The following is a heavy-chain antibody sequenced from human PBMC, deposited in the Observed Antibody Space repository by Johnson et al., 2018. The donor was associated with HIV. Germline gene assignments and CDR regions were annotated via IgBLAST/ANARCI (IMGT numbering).Heavy chain of an antibody. J-gene: IGHJ3*02. D-gene: IGHD6-13*01. CDR3: ARSYSSSCYRADAFDI. V-gene: IGHV3-NL1*01. CDR1: GFTFSSYA. CDR2: ISWDGGST. Sequence: QVQLVESGGGVVQPGRSLRLSCAASGFTFSSYAMHWVRQAPGKGLEWVSLISWDGGSTYYADSVKGRFTISRDNSKNTLYLQMNSLRAEDTAVYYCARSYSSSCYRADAFDIWGQGTMVTVSS.